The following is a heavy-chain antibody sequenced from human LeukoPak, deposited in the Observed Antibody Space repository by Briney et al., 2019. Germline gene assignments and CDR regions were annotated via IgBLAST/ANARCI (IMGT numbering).Heavy chain of an antibody. D-gene: IGHD3-16*01. V-gene: IGHV3-23*01. CDR1: GFTVSSNY. CDR2: VSGSTTTT. Sequence: QPGGSLRLSCAASGFTVSSNYMSWVRQAPGKGLEWVSTVSGSTTTTYYADSVKGRFTISRDNSKNTLYLQMNSLRAEDTAVYYCAMKGAYWGQGALVTVSS. CDR3: AMKGAY. J-gene: IGHJ4*02.